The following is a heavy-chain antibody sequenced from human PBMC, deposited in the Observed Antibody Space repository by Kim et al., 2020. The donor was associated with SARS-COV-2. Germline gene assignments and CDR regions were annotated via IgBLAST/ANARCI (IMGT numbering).Heavy chain of an antibody. Sequence: ASVKVSCKASGYTFINYYVYWMRQAPGQGLEWMGLIVTNGGNTNYAQKFQGRVTMTRDTSTSTVYMELSSLRSEDTALYYCARGSDYALDYWGQGTLVTVSS. D-gene: IGHD4-17*01. CDR2: IVTNGGNT. CDR1: GYTFINYY. V-gene: IGHV1-46*01. CDR3: ARGSDYALDY. J-gene: IGHJ4*02.